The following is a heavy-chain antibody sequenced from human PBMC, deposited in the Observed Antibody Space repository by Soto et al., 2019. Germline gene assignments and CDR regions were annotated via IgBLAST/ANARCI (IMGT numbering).Heavy chain of an antibody. J-gene: IGHJ4*02. Sequence: PGGSLRLSCAASGFTFSSYAMSWVRQAPGKGLEWVSGISDSGGSTYYADSVKGRFTISRDNSKNTLYLQMNSLRAEDTTVYYCARGTYYYGSAPYYCDYWGQGTLVTVSS. CDR3: ARGTYYYGSAPYYCDY. V-gene: IGHV3-23*01. CDR2: ISDSGGST. D-gene: IGHD3-10*01. CDR1: GFTFSSYA.